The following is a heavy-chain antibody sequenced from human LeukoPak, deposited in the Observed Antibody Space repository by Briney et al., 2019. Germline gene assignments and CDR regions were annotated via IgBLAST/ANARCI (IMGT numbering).Heavy chain of an antibody. CDR2: IHTSGST. J-gene: IGHJ4*02. CDR1: GASFNSYY. CDR3: VRVNWVCDY. D-gene: IGHD3-16*01. Sequence: SETLSLTCTVSGASFNSYYWSWLRQPAGKGLEWIGRIHTSGSTDYSPSLQSRVTISIDTSQKQFSLNLSSVTAADTAVYYCVRVNWVCDYWGQGTLVTVSS. V-gene: IGHV4-4*07.